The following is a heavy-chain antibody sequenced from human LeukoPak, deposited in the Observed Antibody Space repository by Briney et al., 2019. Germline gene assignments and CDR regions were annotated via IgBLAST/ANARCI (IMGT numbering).Heavy chain of an antibody. J-gene: IGHJ4*02. CDR3: ASRKDTPHLPDY. V-gene: IGHV3-30-3*01. D-gene: IGHD5-18*01. Sequence: GRSLRLSCAASGFTFSSYAMHWVRQAPGKGLEWVAVISYDGSNKYYADSVKGRFTISRDNSKNTLYLQMNSLRAEDTAVYYCASRKDTPHLPDYWGRGTLVTVSS. CDR2: ISYDGSNK. CDR1: GFTFSSYA.